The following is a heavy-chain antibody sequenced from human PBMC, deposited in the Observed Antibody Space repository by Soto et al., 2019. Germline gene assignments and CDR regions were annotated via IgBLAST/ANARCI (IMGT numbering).Heavy chain of an antibody. J-gene: IGHJ5*02. CDR2: INNSGST. D-gene: IGHD3-10*01. Sequence: QVQLQESGPGLVKPSETLSLTCTVSGASISSSYWSWIRQPPGKGLEWIGYINNSGSTSKNPSLKSRVTISTYTSKNQFPLKLSSVAAADTAVYYCARHGTTTYCSGRYPWWFDPWGQGTLVTVSS. CDR3: ARHGTTTYCSGRYPWWFDP. V-gene: IGHV4-59*08. CDR1: GASISSSY.